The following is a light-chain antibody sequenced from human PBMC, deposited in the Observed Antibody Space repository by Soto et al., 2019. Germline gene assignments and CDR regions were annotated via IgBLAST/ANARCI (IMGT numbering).Light chain of an antibody. V-gene: IGLV2-14*01. CDR3: CSYTRSGTLI. J-gene: IGLJ1*01. CDR1: SGDIGDYNY. CDR2: DVS. Sequence: QSALTQPASVSGSPGQSITISCVGTSGDIGDYNYVSWYQQHPGKVHKVIIYDVSNRPSGVSYRFSGTKPGNTASLTVSGLQAEDEADYYCCSYTRSGTLIFGTGTKVTVL.